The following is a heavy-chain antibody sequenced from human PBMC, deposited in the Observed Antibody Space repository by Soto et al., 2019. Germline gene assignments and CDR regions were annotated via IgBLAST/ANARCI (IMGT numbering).Heavy chain of an antibody. V-gene: IGHV3-48*03. Sequence: LRLSCAASGFTFSNHEMNWVRQAPGKGPEWVSWISASGGTIYYADSVKGRFTISRDNAKNSLYLQMNSLRAEDTAVYYCATFTDYWSQGALVTVSS. CDR2: ISASGGTI. CDR1: GFTFSNHE. J-gene: IGHJ4*02. CDR3: ATFTDY.